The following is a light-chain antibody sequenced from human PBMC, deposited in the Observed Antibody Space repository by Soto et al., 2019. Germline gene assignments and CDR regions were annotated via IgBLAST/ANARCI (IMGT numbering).Light chain of an antibody. V-gene: IGKV3-11*01. CDR3: QQRNTWPPT. J-gene: IGKJ5*01. Sequence: EIVLTQSPATLSLSPGERATLSCRASQSVSSYLAWYQQKPGQAPRLLIYDASNRATDIPAKFSGSGSGTDFTLTISSPEPEDFAVYYCQQRNTWPPTFGQGTRLEIK. CDR2: DAS. CDR1: QSVSSY.